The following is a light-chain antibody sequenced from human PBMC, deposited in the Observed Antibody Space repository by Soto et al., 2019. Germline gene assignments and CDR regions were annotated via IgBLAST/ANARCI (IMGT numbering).Light chain of an antibody. V-gene: IGLV1-40*01. Sequence: QSVLTQPPSVSGAPGQRVTLACTGSSSNIGAGYDVHWYQQVPGTAPKLLIYGNSNRPSGVPDRFSASKSGTSASLAITGLQAEDEADYYSQSYDSSLSGSVVFGGGTKVTVL. CDR2: GNS. J-gene: IGLJ2*01. CDR3: QSYDSSLSGSVV. CDR1: SSNIGAGYD.